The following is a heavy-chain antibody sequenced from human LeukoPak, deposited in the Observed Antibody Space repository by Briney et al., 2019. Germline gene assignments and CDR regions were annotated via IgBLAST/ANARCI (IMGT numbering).Heavy chain of an antibody. V-gene: IGHV4-31*03. CDR2: IYYNGNT. CDR1: GGSISSGGYY. Sequence: PSQTLSLTCIVSGGSISSGGYYWSWIRQHPGKGLERIGYIYYNGNTYYNPSLKSRVSISKDTSKNHFSLKLSSVTAADTAVYYCARAVTSYYFDYWGQGTLVTVSS. D-gene: IGHD4-17*01. CDR3: ARAVTSYYFDY. J-gene: IGHJ4*02.